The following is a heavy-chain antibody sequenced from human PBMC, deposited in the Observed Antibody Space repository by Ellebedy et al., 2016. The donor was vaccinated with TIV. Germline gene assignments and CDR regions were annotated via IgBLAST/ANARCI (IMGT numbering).Heavy chain of an antibody. CDR2: IDHTGST. D-gene: IGHD3-10*01. Sequence: ESLKISCAASGFTFSGYWMSWVRQAPGKGLEWIGEIDHTGSTKYNPSRKSRVTISVDTSKNQFSLKLSSVTAADTAIYYCARGRAFGYWGQGTLVTVSS. V-gene: IGHV4-34*01. CDR1: GFTFSGYW. CDR3: ARGRAFGY. J-gene: IGHJ4*02.